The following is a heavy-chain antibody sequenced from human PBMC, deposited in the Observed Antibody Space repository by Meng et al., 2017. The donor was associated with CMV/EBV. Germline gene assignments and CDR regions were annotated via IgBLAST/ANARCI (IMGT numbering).Heavy chain of an antibody. CDR2: IYYSGST. CDR1: GGSVSSGSYY. Sequence: SETLSLTCTVSGGSVSSGSYYWSWIRQPPGKGLEWIGYIYYSGSTNYNPSLKSLVTISVDTSKNQFSLKLSSVTAADTAVYYCARSYYYYYGMDVWGQGTTVTVSS. CDR3: ARSYYYYYGMDV. J-gene: IGHJ6*02. V-gene: IGHV4-61*01.